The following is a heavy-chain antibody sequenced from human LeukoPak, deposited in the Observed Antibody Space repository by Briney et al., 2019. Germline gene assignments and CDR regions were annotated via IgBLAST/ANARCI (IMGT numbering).Heavy chain of an antibody. CDR3: ARDPAIYYESDYYFDN. V-gene: IGHV1-2*02. J-gene: IGHJ4*02. D-gene: IGHD3-22*01. CDR1: GDTFSSYY. CDR2: INPSTGGT. Sequence: ASVKVSCKASGDTFSSYYMHWMRQAPGQGLEWMGWINPSTGGTNYAQKFQGRVTMTRDTSITTAYMELTSLRSDDTAVYYCARDPAIYYESDYYFDNWGQGTLVTVSS.